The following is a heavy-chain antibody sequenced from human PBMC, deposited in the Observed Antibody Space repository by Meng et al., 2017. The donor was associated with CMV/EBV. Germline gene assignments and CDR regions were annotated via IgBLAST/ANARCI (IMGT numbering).Heavy chain of an antibody. CDR2: IYYSGST. J-gene: IGHJ5*02. CDR3: ARAFYYDSSGNWFDP. CDR1: GGSVSSGSYY. D-gene: IGHD3-22*01. Sequence: GSLRLSCTVSGGSVSSGSYYWSWIRQPPGKGLEWIGYIYYSGSTNYHPSLKSRVTISVDTSKNQFSLKLSSVTAADTAVYYCARAFYYDSSGNWFDPWGQGTLVTVSS. V-gene: IGHV4-61*01.